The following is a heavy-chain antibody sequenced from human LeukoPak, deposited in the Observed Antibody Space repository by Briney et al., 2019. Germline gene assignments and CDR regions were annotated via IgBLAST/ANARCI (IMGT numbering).Heavy chain of an antibody. J-gene: IGHJ4*02. D-gene: IGHD4-23*01. CDR2: INHSGST. Sequence: PSETLSLTCAVYGGSFSGYYWSWIRQPPGKGLEWIGEINHSGSTNYNPSLKSRVTISVDTSKNQFSLKLCSVTAADTAVYYCARYYGGRKWHFDYWGQGTLVTVSS. V-gene: IGHV4-34*01. CDR1: GGSFSGYY. CDR3: ARYYGGRKWHFDY.